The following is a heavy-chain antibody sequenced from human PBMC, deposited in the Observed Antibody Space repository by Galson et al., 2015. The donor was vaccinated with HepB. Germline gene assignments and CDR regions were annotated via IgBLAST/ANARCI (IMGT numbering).Heavy chain of an antibody. J-gene: IGHJ5*02. Sequence: SLRLSCAASGFTFSKYWMTWVRQAPGKGLQWVAHIKQDGSEMYYEDSVKGRFTVSRDNAKKLLFLQMSTLREEDSAVYYCAFLGDRTGFYQWSWSGPWGQGTPVSVHS. D-gene: IGHD1-26*01. V-gene: IGHV3-7*01. CDR1: GFTFSKYW. CDR2: IKQDGSEM. CDR3: AFLGDRTGFYQWSWSGP.